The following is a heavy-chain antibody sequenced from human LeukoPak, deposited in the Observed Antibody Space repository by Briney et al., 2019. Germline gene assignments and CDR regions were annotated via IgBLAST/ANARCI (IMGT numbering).Heavy chain of an antibody. Sequence: SETLFLTCTVSGGSISSGSYYWTWIRQPAGRGLEWIGHIYTSGTTNYNPSLKSRVTISVDTSKKQFSLKLSSVTAADTAVYYCARVEGGTYFDYYYMDVWGKGTTVTVSS. CDR3: ARVEGGTYFDYYYMDV. CDR2: IYTSGTT. CDR1: GGSISSGSYY. J-gene: IGHJ6*03. D-gene: IGHD3-16*01. V-gene: IGHV4-61*09.